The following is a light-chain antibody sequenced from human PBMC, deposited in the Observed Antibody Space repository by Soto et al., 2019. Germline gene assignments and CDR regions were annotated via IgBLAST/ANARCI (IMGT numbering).Light chain of an antibody. CDR3: QQGGNWPLT. J-gene: IGKJ5*01. Sequence: EIVLTQSPATLSLSPGERATVSCRASQSASSHLAWYQQKRGQAPRLLIYDASSRASGIPARFSGSGSGTDFPLPISSLPPEDFAVYYCQQGGNWPLTFGQGTRLEI. V-gene: IGKV3-11*01. CDR2: DAS. CDR1: QSASSH.